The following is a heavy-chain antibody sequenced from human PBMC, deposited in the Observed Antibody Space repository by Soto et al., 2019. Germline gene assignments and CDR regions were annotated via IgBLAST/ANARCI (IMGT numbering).Heavy chain of an antibody. V-gene: IGHV6-1*01. J-gene: IGHJ4*02. Sequence: SPTLSLTCAISGDSVSSNSAAWNWIRQSPSRGLEWLGRTYYRSKWYREYAVSVKSRITISPDRSKNQFSLPLNSVTPEDTAVYNCARTKSVCDYQRQQTLVTISS. CDR2: TYYRSKWYR. CDR3: ARTKSVCDY. CDR1: GDSVSSNSAA.